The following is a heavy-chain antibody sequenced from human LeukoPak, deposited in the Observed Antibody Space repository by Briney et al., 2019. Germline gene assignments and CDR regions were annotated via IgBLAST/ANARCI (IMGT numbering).Heavy chain of an antibody. CDR3: ACRTSGFDY. D-gene: IGHD1-14*01. J-gene: IGHJ4*02. CDR1: GYTFTSYY. Sequence: ASVKVSCKASGYTFTSYYMHWVRQAPGQGLEWMGIINPSGGSTSYAQKFQGRVTITADESTSTAYMELSSLRSEDTAVYYCACRTSGFDYWGQGTLVTVSS. CDR2: INPSGGST. V-gene: IGHV1-46*01.